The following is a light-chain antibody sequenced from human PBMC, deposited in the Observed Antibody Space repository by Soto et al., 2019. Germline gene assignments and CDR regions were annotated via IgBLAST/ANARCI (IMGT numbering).Light chain of an antibody. J-gene: IGLJ7*01. V-gene: IGLV2-8*01. CDR3: SSFAGSNNRFV. CDR1: SSDVGGYNF. CDR2: ELN. Sequence: QSALTQPPSASGSPGQSVTISCTGTSSDVGGYNFVSWYQQHPGKAPKLIIYELNKRPSGVPDRFSGSKSGNTASLTVSGLQAEDEADYYCSSFAGSNNRFVFGTGTQLTVL.